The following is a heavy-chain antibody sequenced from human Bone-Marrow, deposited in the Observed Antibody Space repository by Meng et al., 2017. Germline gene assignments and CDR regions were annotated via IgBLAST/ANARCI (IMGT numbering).Heavy chain of an antibody. CDR1: GYIFTSYA. D-gene: IGHD6-13*01. CDR2: INAGNGQT. Sequence: VQSVHFGRWVKKPGASSKLSCEAFGYIFTSYAIHWVRQAPGESLEWMGWINAGNGQTKYSERFQGRVAIARDTSANTAYMELSSLTSEDTAVYYCARGGIAAAAYSDHWGQGTLVTVSS. CDR3: ARGGIAAAAYSDH. J-gene: IGHJ4*02. V-gene: IGHV1-3*01.